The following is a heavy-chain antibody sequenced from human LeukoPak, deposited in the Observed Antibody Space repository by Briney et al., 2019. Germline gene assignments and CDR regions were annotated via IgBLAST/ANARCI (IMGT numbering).Heavy chain of an antibody. J-gene: IGHJ4*02. CDR1: GFTFSSYS. CDR2: ISGSGGST. V-gene: IGHV3-23*01. CDR3: ARVVIPNPVFDY. D-gene: IGHD3-22*01. Sequence: PGGSLRLSCAASGFTFSSYSMSWVRQAPGKGLEWVSAISGSGGSTYYADSVKGRFTISRDNSKDTLYLQMNSLRAEDTAVYYCARVVIPNPVFDYWGQGTPVTVSS.